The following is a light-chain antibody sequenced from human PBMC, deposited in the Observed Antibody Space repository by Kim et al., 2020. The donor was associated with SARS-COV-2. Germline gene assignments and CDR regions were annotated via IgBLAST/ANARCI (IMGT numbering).Light chain of an antibody. CDR3: LQYNDYPLA. CDR1: QSFSTW. CDR2: RAS. J-gene: IGKJ4*01. Sequence: DIQMTQSPSTLSASVGDRVTITCRASQSFSTWLAWYQQKPGKAPKLLIYRASSLESGVPSRFSGSGSGTEFTLTISSLQPDDFATYYCLQYNDYPLAFGGGTKVDIK. V-gene: IGKV1-5*03.